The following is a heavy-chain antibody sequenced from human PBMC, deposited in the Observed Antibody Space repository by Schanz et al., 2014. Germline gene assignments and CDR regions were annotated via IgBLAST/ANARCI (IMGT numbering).Heavy chain of an antibody. D-gene: IGHD3-10*01. J-gene: IGHJ3*02. CDR2: IRYDGRNK. CDR3: ARGIITMVRGGDVGAFDI. V-gene: IGHV3-33*08. Sequence: VQLVESGGGLVQPGRSLRLSCVASGFRFDDYAMHWVRQAPGKGLEWVAVIRYDGRNKNFVESVKGRFTISRDNSKNTVNLQMNSLRAEDTAVYYCARGIITMVRGGDVGAFDIWGQGTMVTVSS. CDR1: GFRFDDYA.